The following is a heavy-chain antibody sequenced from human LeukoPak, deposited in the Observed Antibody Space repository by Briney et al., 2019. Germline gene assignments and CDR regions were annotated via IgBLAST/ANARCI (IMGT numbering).Heavy chain of an antibody. D-gene: IGHD3-10*02. J-gene: IGHJ4*02. CDR3: ARVLGVCSFDY. CDR2: ITSSSASM. V-gene: IGHV3-21*01. Sequence: GGSLRLSCAASGFTFTTYSMNWVRQAPGKGLEWVSSITSSSASMYYTDSVKGRFTISRDNAKNSLYLQMNSLRAEDTAVYYCARVLGVCSFDYWGQGTLVTVSS. CDR1: GFTFTTYS.